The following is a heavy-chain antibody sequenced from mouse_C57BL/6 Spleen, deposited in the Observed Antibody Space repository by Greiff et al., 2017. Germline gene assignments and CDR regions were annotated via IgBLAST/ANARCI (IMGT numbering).Heavy chain of an antibody. CDR3: ARGDDYGSGIDD. D-gene: IGHD1-1*01. V-gene: IGHV1-64*01. Sequence: QVQLQQPGAELVKPGASVKLSCKASGYTFTSYWMHWVKQRPGQGLEWIGMIHPTSGGTNYNEKFKSKATLTVDKSSSTAYMQLSSLTSEDSAVYYCARGDDYGSGIDDWGKGTTLTVSS. J-gene: IGHJ2*01. CDR1: GYTFTSYW. CDR2: IHPTSGGT.